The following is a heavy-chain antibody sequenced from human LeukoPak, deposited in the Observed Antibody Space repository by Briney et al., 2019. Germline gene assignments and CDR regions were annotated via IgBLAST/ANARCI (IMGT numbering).Heavy chain of an antibody. CDR1: GHSISSDY. Sequence: SETLSLTCTVSGHSISSDYWSWIRQPPGKGLEWIGYIYYSESTNYNPSLESRVTISVDTSKNQFSLKLSSVTAADTAVYYCARDGIDKVGFEYWGLGTLVTVSS. CDR3: ARDGIDKVGFEY. D-gene: IGHD1-14*01. J-gene: IGHJ4*02. V-gene: IGHV4-59*01. CDR2: IYYSEST.